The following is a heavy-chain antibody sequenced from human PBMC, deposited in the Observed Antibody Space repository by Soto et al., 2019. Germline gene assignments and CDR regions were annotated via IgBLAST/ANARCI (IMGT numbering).Heavy chain of an antibody. CDR3: ARQSLQWIYPGPTDY. CDR1: GGSISSSSYY. V-gene: IGHV4-39*01. CDR2: IYYSGST. D-gene: IGHD5-12*01. Sequence: SETLSLTCTVSGGSISSSSYYWGWIRQPPGKGLEWIGSIYYSGSTYYNPSLKSRVTISVDTSKNQFSLKLSSVTAADTAVYYCARQSLQWIYPGPTDYWGQGTLVTVSS. J-gene: IGHJ4*02.